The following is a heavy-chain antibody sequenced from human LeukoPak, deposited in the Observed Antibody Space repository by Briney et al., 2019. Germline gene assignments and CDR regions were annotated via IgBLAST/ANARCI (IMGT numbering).Heavy chain of an antibody. CDR1: GDSVSSNSVT. Sequence: SQTLSLTCAISGDSVSSNSVTWNWIRQSPSRGIEWLGRTYYRSTWYNDYAVSVRGRITVNPDTSKNQFSLHLNSVTPEDTAVYYCARRLTQYDCFDPGGQGILVTVSS. CDR3: ARRLTQYDCFDP. D-gene: IGHD2-2*01. J-gene: IGHJ5*02. CDR2: TYYRSTWYN. V-gene: IGHV6-1*01.